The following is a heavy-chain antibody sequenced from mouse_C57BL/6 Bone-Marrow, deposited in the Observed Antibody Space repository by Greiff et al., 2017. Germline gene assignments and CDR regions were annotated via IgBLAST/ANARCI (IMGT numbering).Heavy chain of an antibody. CDR1: GYSFTGYF. CDR3: ASDSWIYPFAY. CDR2: INPYNGDT. V-gene: IGHV1-20*01. J-gene: IGHJ3*01. Sequence: VQLQQSGPELVKPGDSVKISCKASGYSFTGYFMNWVMQSHGKSLEWIGRINPYNGDTFYNQKFKGKATLTVDKSSNTAHMELRSLTSEDSAVYYCASDSWIYPFAYWGQGTLVTVSA. D-gene: IGHD1-1*01.